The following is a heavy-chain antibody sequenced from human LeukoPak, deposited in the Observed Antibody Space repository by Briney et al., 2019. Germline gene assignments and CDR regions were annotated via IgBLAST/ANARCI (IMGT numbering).Heavy chain of an antibody. D-gene: IGHD1-26*01. CDR3: AKDEVGGHFEY. J-gene: IGHJ4*02. CDR1: GFAFSTYW. Sequence: GGSLRLSCAASGFAFSTYWMNWVRQAPGKGLEWVANIKPDGSEKFYVDSVKGRFTISRDNAKNSLYLQMNSLRAEDTAVYYCAKDEVGGHFEYWGQGTLVTVSS. V-gene: IGHV3-7*01. CDR2: IKPDGSEK.